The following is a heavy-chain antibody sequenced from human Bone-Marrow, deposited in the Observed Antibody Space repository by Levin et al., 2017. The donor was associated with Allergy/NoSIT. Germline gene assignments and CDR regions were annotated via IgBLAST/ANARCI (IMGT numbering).Heavy chain of an antibody. V-gene: IGHV3-9*01. CDR2: ISWNSGSI. CDR3: ARGGGSSQSRSGLDY. Sequence: GGSLRLSCAASGFTFDDYAMHWVRQAPGKGLEWVSGISWNSGSIGYADSVKGRFTISRDNAKNSLYLQMNSLRAEDTALYYCARGGGSSQSRSGLDYWRQGTLVTVSS. J-gene: IGHJ4*02. D-gene: IGHD2-15*01. CDR1: GFTFDDYA.